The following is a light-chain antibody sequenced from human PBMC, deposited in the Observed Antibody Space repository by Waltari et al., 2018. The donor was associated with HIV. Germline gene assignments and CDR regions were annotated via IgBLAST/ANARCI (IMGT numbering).Light chain of an antibody. J-gene: IGLJ3*02. Sequence: QSVLTQPPSVSGTPGQTVTISCSGSTSNIETEALYWYQQLPGTAPKLLIYRNYKRPSVVSDRFSCSKSGASASLVISGPRSEDEAHYYCVSYDSRLDERLFGGGTKLTVL. CDR1: TSNIETEA. CDR2: RNY. CDR3: VSYDSRLDERL. V-gene: IGLV1-47*01.